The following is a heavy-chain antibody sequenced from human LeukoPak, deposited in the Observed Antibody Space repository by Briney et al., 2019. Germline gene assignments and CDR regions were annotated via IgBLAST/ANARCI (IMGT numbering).Heavy chain of an antibody. Sequence: GESLKISCRASGYSFTTYWIGWVRQMPGKGLEWMGVIFPADSDTRYSPSFQGQVTISADKSISTAYLQWSSLKASDTAMYYCARQVSSGWYYFDYWGQGTLVTVSS. J-gene: IGHJ4*02. CDR1: GYSFTTYW. CDR3: ARQVSSGWYYFDY. V-gene: IGHV5-51*01. D-gene: IGHD6-19*01. CDR2: IFPADSDT.